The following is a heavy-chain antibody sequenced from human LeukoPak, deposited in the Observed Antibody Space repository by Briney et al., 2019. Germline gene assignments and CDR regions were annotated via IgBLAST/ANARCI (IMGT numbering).Heavy chain of an antibody. Sequence: SETLSLTCTVSGGSISNYYWNWIGQPPGKGLELIGYIYYSGTTNYNPSLKSRVSMSVDTSKNQFSLKLSSVAAADTAVYYCARGLTSGYYGHYYMDVWGKGTTVTVSS. V-gene: IGHV4-59*13. D-gene: IGHD3-22*01. J-gene: IGHJ6*03. CDR2: IYYSGTT. CDR1: GGSISNYY. CDR3: ARGLTSGYYGHYYMDV.